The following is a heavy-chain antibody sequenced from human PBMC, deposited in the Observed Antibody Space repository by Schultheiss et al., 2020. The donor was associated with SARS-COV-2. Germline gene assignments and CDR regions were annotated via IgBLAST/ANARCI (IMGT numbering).Heavy chain of an antibody. CDR3: ARAASGYSY. J-gene: IGHJ4*02. CDR2: IYYSGST. Sequence: SQTLSLTCAVYGGSFSSYYWSWIRQPPGKGLEWIGYIYYSGSTNYNPSLKSRVTISVDTSKNQFSLKLSSVTAADTAVYYCARAASGYSYWGQGTLVTVSS. CDR1: GGSFSSYY. D-gene: IGHD5-24*01. V-gene: IGHV4-59*12.